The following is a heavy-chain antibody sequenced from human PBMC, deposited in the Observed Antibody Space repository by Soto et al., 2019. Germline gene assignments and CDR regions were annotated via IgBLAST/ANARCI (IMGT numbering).Heavy chain of an antibody. D-gene: IGHD3-16*01. J-gene: IGHJ4*02. V-gene: IGHV4-31*03. CDR3: ARSLGVSSLDY. Sequence: QVQLQESGPGLVKPSQTLSLTCTVSGGSISSGNYYWSWIRQHPGKGLEWIGYIYYSGSTYYNPSLKSRVTTSVDTSKNQLSLKLSSVTAADTAVYYCARSLGVSSLDYWGQGTLVTVSS. CDR1: GGSISSGNYY. CDR2: IYYSGST.